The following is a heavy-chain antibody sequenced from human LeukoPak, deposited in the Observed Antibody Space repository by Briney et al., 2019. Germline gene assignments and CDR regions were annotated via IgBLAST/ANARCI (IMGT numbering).Heavy chain of an antibody. J-gene: IGHJ4*02. CDR2: IKVDGSQK. CDR1: GFTFSNYY. D-gene: IGHD1-26*01. V-gene: IGHV3-7*01. CDR3: VRDRRYRIVGTTQHYFDC. Sequence: PGGSLRLSCAASGFTFSNYYMSWVRQAPGKGLEWVATIKVDGSQKHYLDSVRGRFTISRDNAKNSLFLQMNSLRAEDTALYYCVRDRRYRIVGTTQHYFDCWGQGTLVTVSS.